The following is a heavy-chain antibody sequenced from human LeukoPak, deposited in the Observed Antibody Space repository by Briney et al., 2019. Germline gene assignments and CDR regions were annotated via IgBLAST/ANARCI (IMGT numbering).Heavy chain of an antibody. Sequence: GGSLRLSCAAPGFTFDDYAMHWVRQAPGKGLEWVSLISWDGGSTYYADSVKGRFTISRDNSKNSLYLQMNSLRAEDTALYYCAKGPNYSYYYYYYMDVWGKGTTVTVSS. CDR1: GFTFDDYA. CDR2: ISWDGGST. J-gene: IGHJ6*03. D-gene: IGHD2-15*01. V-gene: IGHV3-43D*04. CDR3: AKGPNYSYYYYYYMDV.